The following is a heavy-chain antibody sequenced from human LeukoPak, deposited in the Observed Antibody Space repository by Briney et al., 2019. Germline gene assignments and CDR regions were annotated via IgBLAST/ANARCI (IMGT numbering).Heavy chain of an antibody. J-gene: IGHJ6*02. D-gene: IGHD6-13*01. CDR1: GGSFSGYY. CDR2: INHSGST. CDR3: ARDPGIAAAGYYCGMDV. V-gene: IGHV4-34*01. Sequence: SVTLSLTCAVYGGSFSGYYWSWIRQPPGKGLEWIGEINHSGSTNYNPSLKSRVTISVDTSKNQFSLKLSSVTAADTAVYYCARDPGIAAAGYYCGMDVWGQGTTVTVSS.